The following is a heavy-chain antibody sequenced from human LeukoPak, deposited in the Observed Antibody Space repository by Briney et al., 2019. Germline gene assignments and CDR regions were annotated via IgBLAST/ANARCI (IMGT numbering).Heavy chain of an antibody. CDR3: ARRYNYAFFDY. CDR1: GGSISSGVYS. Sequence: SQTLSLTCAVSGGSISSGVYSWNWIRQPPGKGLEWIGYIYYSGNTYYNPSLKSRVTISVDTSKNQFSLRLSSVTAADTAVYYCARRYNYAFFDYWGQGTLVTVSS. D-gene: IGHD5-18*01. J-gene: IGHJ4*02. V-gene: IGHV4-30-4*07. CDR2: IYYSGNT.